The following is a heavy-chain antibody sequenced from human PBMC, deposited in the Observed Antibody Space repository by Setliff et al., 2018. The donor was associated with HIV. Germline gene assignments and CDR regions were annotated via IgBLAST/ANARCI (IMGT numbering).Heavy chain of an antibody. Sequence: SETLSLTCTVSGASISSSSDYWGWFRQPPGKGLEWSGSISYSGSTDYTPYLKSRVAISVDTSNNQFSLKLSSVTAADTAVYFCARDHRAIEVAGANWSDTWGQGTLVTVSS. CDR2: ISYSGST. J-gene: IGHJ5*02. V-gene: IGHV4-39*07. D-gene: IGHD6-19*01. CDR3: ARDHRAIEVAGANWSDT. CDR1: GASISSSSDY.